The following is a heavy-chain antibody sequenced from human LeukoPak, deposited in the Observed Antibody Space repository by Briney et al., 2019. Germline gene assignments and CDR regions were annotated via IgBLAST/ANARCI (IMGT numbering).Heavy chain of an antibody. CDR3: ARDGYSSSWHFFDY. CDR1: GGSFSSYY. D-gene: IGHD6-13*01. V-gene: IGHV4-4*07. J-gene: IGHJ4*02. Sequence: SETLSLTCAVYGGSFSSYYWSWIRQPAGKGLEWIGRIYTSGSTNYNPSLKSRVTMSVDTSKNQFSLKLSSVTAADTAVYYCARDGYSSSWHFFDYWGQGTLVTVSS. CDR2: IYTSGST.